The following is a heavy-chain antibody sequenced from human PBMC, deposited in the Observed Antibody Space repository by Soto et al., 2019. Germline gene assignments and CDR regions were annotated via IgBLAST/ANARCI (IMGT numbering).Heavy chain of an antibody. CDR2: IDPGDTYA. CDR3: AIFYCTTTTCDAWFDP. Sequence: PGESLKISCTGFGYTFTTFLISWVRQMPGKGLEWMGRIDPGDTYATYSPAFQGHVTISADKATSTAYLQWSSLKASDTAMYFCAIFYCTTTTCDAWFDPWGQGTLVTVSS. CDR1: GYTFTTFL. J-gene: IGHJ5*02. V-gene: IGHV5-10-1*01. D-gene: IGHD2-2*01.